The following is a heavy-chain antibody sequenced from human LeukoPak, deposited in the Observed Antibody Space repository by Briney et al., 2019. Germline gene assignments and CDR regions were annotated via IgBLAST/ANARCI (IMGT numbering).Heavy chain of an antibody. J-gene: IGHJ4*02. D-gene: IGHD3-22*01. CDR2: ISAYNGNT. CDR1: GYTFTSYG. V-gene: IGHV1-18*01. CDR3: VGGSRYYYDSSGQRGLDY. Sequence: ASVKVSCKASGYTFTSYGISWVRQAPGQGLEWMGWISAYNGNTDYAQKLQGRVTMTTDTSTSTAYMELRSLRSDDTAVYYCVGGSRYYYDSSGQRGLDYWGQGTLVTVSS.